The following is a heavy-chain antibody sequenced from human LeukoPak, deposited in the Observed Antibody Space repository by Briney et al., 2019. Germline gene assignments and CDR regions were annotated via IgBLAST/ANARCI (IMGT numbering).Heavy chain of an antibody. CDR3: ARVAAKTVDY. D-gene: IGHD2-15*01. CDR2: IYYSGST. CDR1: GGSIGRGSYY. Sequence: SETLSLTCSVSGGSIGRGSYYWGWIRQPPGKGLEWIGSIYYSGSTNYNPSLKSRATISVDTSKNQFSLKLSSVTAADTAVYYCARVAAKTVDYWGQGTLVTVSS. V-gene: IGHV4-39*07. J-gene: IGHJ4*02.